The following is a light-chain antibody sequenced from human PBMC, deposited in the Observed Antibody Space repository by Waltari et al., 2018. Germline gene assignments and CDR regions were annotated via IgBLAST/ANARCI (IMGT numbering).Light chain of an antibody. V-gene: IGLV2-14*03. CDR2: NVN. CDR1: SSDIGAYNF. J-gene: IGLJ1*01. Sequence: QSALTQPASVSGSPGQSITISCSGTSSDIGAYNFVSWYQQHPGKVPRVIIYNVNERPSRISSRFSGSKSGNTASLTISGLQPDDEADYYCGSYRGSNIYVFGTGTKVTVL. CDR3: GSYRGSNIYV.